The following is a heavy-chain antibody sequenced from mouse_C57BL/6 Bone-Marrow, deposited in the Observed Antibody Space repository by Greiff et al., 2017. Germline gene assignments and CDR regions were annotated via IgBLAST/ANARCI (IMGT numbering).Heavy chain of an antibody. CDR3: TYYYGTPYAMDY. V-gene: IGHV14-2*01. D-gene: IGHD1-1*01. Sequence: EVQLQQSGAELVKPGASVKLSCTASGFNIQDYYMHWVKQRTEQGLEWIGRIDPEDGATKYAPKFQGKATITADTSYNTAYLQLSILTTEDTAVYYCTYYYGTPYAMDYWGQGTSVTVSS. CDR2: IDPEDGAT. CDR1: GFNIQDYY. J-gene: IGHJ4*01.